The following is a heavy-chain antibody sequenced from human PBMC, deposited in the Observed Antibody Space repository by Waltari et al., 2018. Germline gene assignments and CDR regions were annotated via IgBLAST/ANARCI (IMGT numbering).Heavy chain of an antibody. V-gene: IGHV3-21*02. D-gene: IGHD3-16*01. CDR2: ISGGSSYT. CDR3: AREWGVMIGTAAYYLDH. CDR1: GFTFSSYT. Sequence: EVQLVWSGGGLVKPGGSLRLSCAASGFTFSSYTMNWVRQAPGKGLEWVSSISGGSSYTDYADSVKGRFTISRDNVKNSLYLQMNSLRVEDTAVYYCAREWGVMIGTAAYYLDHWTQGTLVTVSS. J-gene: IGHJ4*02.